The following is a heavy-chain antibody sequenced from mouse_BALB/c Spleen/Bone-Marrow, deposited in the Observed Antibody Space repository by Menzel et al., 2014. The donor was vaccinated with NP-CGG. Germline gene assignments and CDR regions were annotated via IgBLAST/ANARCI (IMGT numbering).Heavy chain of an antibody. J-gene: IGHJ4*01. Sequence: VQLKESGAELVKPGASVKLSRTASGFNIKDTYMHWVKQRPEQGLEWIGRIDPANGNTKYDPKFQGKATITADTSSNTAYLQLSSLTSEDTAVYYCARWEYYAMDYWGQGTSVTVSS. V-gene: IGHV14-3*02. CDR2: IDPANGNT. CDR1: GFNIKDTY. D-gene: IGHD4-1*01. CDR3: ARWEYYAMDY.